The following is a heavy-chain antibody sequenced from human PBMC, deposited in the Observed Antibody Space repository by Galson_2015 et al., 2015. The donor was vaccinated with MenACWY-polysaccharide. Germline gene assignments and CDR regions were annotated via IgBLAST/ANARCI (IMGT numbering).Heavy chain of an antibody. J-gene: IGHJ4*02. D-gene: IGHD2-15*01. Sequence: SLRLPCAASGFTFSTYWMNWVRQVPGKGLVWVSHINYDGRTTSYADSVGGRFTISRDNAKSTLYLQMSSLRAEDTAIYYCVRGYSGGGDYWGQGTLVTVSS. CDR1: GFTFSTYW. CDR3: VRGYSGGGDY. V-gene: IGHV3-74*01. CDR2: INYDGRTT.